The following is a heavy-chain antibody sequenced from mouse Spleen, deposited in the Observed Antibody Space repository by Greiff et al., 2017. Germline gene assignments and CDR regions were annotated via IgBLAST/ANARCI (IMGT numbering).Heavy chain of an antibody. CDR3: ARSGGSSYFAWFAY. D-gene: IGHD1-1*01. Sequence: EVQVVESGGGLVKPGGSLKLSCAASGFTFSSFGMHWVRQAPEKGLEWVAYISSGSSTIYYADTVKGRFTISRDNPKNTLFLQMTSLRSEDTAMYYCARSGGSSYFAWFAYWGQGTLVTVSA. CDR2: ISSGSSTI. CDR1: GFTFSSFG. V-gene: IGHV5-17*02. J-gene: IGHJ3*01.